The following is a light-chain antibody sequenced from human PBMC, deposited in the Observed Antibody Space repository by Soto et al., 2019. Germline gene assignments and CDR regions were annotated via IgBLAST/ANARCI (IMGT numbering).Light chain of an antibody. J-gene: IGKJ5*01. CDR3: QQYKSWPPIT. CDR1: QSVSST. Sequence: EIVLTQSPGTLSLSPGERATXXXXXXQSVSSTKLAWYQQKPGQAPRLLIYGASTRATGVPDRFSGTGSGTEFTLTISSLKSEDYAVYYCQQYKSWPPITFGQGTRLEVK. CDR2: GAS. V-gene: IGKV3-15*01.